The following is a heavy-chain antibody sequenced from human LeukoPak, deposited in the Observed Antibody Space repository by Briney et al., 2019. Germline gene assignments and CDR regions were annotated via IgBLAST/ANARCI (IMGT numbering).Heavy chain of an antibody. CDR1: GGSISNYY. J-gene: IGHJ4*02. CDR3: ARDPPGIVTTIN. V-gene: IGHV4-59*12. CDR2: IYYSGST. D-gene: IGHD5-12*01. Sequence: SETLSLTCSVSGGSISNYYWSWIRQPPGKGLEWIGYIYYSGSTKYNPSLKSRATISVDTSKNQFSLRLSSVTAADTAVYYCARDPPGIVTTINRGQGTLVTVSS.